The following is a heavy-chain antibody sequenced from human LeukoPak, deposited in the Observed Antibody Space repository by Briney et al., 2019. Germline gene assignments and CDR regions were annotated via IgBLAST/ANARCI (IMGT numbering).Heavy chain of an antibody. V-gene: IGHV1-18*01. CDR3: AREDDRSFGAYDC. J-gene: IGHJ4*02. CDR1: NYTFSDYD. Sequence: ASVKVSCKASNYTFSDYDVTWVRQAPGQGLEWMGWVSKYTGNADYAPKFQGRVSMTTDASTRTAYMELRSLRPDDTAVYFCAREDDRSFGAYDCWGQGTLVTVS. CDR2: VSKYTGNA. D-gene: IGHD4-17*01.